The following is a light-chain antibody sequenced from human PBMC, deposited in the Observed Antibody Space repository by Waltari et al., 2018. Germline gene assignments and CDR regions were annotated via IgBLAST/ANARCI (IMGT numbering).Light chain of an antibody. Sequence: EIVLTQSPAPLSLSPGERASLSCRASQTITSGHLTWLQQRPGQAPRLLVFGASNRAAGTPDRFTGSGSGTDFTLTISPLEPEDSATYYCQQYENSPFTFGPGTKVEIK. V-gene: IGKV3-20*01. CDR1: QTITSGH. CDR2: GAS. J-gene: IGKJ3*01. CDR3: QQYENSPFT.